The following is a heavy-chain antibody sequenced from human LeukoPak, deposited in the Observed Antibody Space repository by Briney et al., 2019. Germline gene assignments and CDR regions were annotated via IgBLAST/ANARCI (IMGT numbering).Heavy chain of an antibody. CDR2: IWYDGSNK. D-gene: IGHD3-22*01. J-gene: IGHJ4*02. Sequence: GGSLRLSCAASGFTFSSYGMHWVRQAPGKGLEWVAVIWYDGSNKYYADSVKGRFTISRGNSKNTLYLQMNSLRAEDTAVYYCAKDLRAYYDSSGYYSYWGQGTLVTVSS. CDR1: GFTFSSYG. V-gene: IGHV3-33*06. CDR3: AKDLRAYYDSSGYYSY.